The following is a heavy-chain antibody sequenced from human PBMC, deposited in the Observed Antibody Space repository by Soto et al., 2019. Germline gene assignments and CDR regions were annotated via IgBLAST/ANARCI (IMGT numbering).Heavy chain of an antibody. CDR1: GFTFSSYA. V-gene: IGHV3-30-3*01. CDR3: ARDSRYSSGWDILYYYYGMDV. D-gene: IGHD6-19*01. J-gene: IGHJ6*02. Sequence: GGSLRLSCAASGFTFSSYAMHWVRRAPGKGLEWVAVISYDGSNKYYADSVKGRFTISRDNSKNTLYLQMNSLRAEDTAVYYCARDSRYSSGWDILYYYYGMDVWGQGTTVTVSS. CDR2: ISYDGSNK.